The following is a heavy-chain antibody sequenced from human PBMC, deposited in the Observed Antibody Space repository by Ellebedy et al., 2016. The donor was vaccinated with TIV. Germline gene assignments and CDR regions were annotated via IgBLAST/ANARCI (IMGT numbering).Heavy chain of an antibody. CDR1: GFTFSSYS. J-gene: IGHJ4*02. CDR2: ITNSGSTI. Sequence: GESLKISCAASGFTFSSYSMNWVRQGLGKGLEWVSYITNSGSTISYADSVKGRFTISRDNAKNSLYLQMNSLRADDTAVYYCAKLGGISSWYADYWGQGTLVTVSS. D-gene: IGHD6-13*01. V-gene: IGHV3-48*01. CDR3: AKLGGISSWYADY.